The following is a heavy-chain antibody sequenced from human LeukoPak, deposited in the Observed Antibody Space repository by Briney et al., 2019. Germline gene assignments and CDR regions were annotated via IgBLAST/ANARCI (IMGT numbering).Heavy chain of an antibody. V-gene: IGHV3-66*01. Sequence: GGCLILSCAASVFIVSSNYMTWVRQAPGKGMEWVPGIHNSGRTYADSVKGRFTISRDNSKNTVFLQMNSLRAEETGMYYCGRDLGYSSDFWGQGTLVTVSS. CDR2: IHNSGRT. J-gene: IGHJ4*02. CDR1: VFIVSSNY. CDR3: GRDLGYSSDF. D-gene: IGHD6-13*01.